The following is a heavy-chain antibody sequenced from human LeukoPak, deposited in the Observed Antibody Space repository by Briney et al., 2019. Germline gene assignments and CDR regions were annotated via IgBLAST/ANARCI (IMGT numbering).Heavy chain of an antibody. V-gene: IGHV1-8*01. CDR3: ARGDKTSFDY. J-gene: IGHJ4*02. CDR2: MNPNSGNT. Sequence: ASVKVSCKASGYTFTSYDINWVRQATGQGLEWMGWMNPNSGNTGYARKFQGRVTMTRNTSISTAYMELSSLRSEDTAVYYSARGDKTSFDYWGQGTLVTVSS. CDR1: GYTFTSYD.